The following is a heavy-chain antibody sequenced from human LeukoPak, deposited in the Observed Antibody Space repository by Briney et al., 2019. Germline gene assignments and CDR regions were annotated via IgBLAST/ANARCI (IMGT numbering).Heavy chain of an antibody. CDR1: GGSFSDYY. Sequence: SETLGLTCAVYGGSFSDYYGSWIRQPPGKGLEWIGEINHSGSTNYNPSLKSRVTISVDTSKNQFSLKLSSVTAADTAVYYCARGLLHYYGSGSYFSTNSRGVIDYWGQGT. CDR3: ARGLLHYYGSGSYFSTNSRGVIDY. D-gene: IGHD3-10*01. V-gene: IGHV4-34*01. J-gene: IGHJ4*02. CDR2: INHSGST.